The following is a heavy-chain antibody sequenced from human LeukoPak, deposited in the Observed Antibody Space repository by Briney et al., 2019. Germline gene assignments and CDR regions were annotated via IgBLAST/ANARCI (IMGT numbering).Heavy chain of an antibody. D-gene: IGHD3-10*01. CDR3: AKGLALWFGELLDY. CDR1: GFTFSSYA. J-gene: IGHJ4*02. CDR2: ISGYGGST. Sequence: QPGGSLRLSCAASGFTFSSYAMSWVRQAPGKGLEWVSAISGYGGSTFYADSVKGRFTISRDNSKNTLYLQMNSLRAEDTAVYYCAKGLALWFGELLDYWGQGTLVTVSS. V-gene: IGHV3-23*01.